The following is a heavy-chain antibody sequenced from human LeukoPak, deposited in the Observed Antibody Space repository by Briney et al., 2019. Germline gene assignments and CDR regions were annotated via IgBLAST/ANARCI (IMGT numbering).Heavy chain of an antibody. CDR3: ARELGARPPHWFDP. CDR1: GGSFSGYY. Sequence: PSETLSLTCAVHGGSFSGYYWSWIRQPPGKGLEWIGEINHSGSTNYNPSLKSRVTISVDTSKNQFSLKLSSVTAADTAVYYCARELGARPPHWFDPWGQGTLVTVSS. J-gene: IGHJ5*02. CDR2: INHSGST. V-gene: IGHV4-34*01. D-gene: IGHD6-6*01.